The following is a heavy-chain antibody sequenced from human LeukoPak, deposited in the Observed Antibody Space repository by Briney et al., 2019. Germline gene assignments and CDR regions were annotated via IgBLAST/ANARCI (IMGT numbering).Heavy chain of an antibody. CDR2: MNPNSGNT. V-gene: IGHV1-8*02. CDR3: ALRRDSSGCHNP. D-gene: IGHD6-19*01. CDR1: GYTFTSYD. Sequence: GASVKVSCKASGYTFTSYDINWVRQATGQGLEWMGWMNPNSGNTGYAQKFQGRVTMTRNTSISTAYMELSSLRSEDTAVYYCALRRDSSGCHNPWGQGTLVTVSS. J-gene: IGHJ5*02.